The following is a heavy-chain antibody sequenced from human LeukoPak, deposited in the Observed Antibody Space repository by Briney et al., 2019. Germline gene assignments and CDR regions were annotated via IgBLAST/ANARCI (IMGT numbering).Heavy chain of an antibody. V-gene: IGHV4-38-2*02. CDR1: GYSISSGYY. CDR2: IYHSGST. Sequence: SETLSLTCTVSGYSISSGYYWGWIRQPPGKGLEWIGSIYHSGSTYYNPSLKSRVTISVDPSTNQVSLKPSSVTAADTAVYFCARSTGRLAQRDFWGQGTLVTVSS. J-gene: IGHJ4*02. CDR3: ARSTGRLAQRDF. D-gene: IGHD3-10*01.